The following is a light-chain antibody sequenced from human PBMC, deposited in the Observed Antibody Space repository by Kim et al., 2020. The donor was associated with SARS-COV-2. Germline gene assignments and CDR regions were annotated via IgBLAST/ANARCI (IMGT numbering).Light chain of an antibody. CDR1: QSVLYSSNNNNY. Sequence: DIVMTQSPDSLAVSLGERATINCKSSQSVLYSSNNNNYLAWFQQKPGQPPKLLIYWASTRESGVPDRFSGSGSGTDFTLTISSLQAEDVAVYYCQQYYNSFPTFGQGTKVDIK. J-gene: IGKJ1*01. V-gene: IGKV4-1*01. CDR3: QQYYNSFPT. CDR2: WAS.